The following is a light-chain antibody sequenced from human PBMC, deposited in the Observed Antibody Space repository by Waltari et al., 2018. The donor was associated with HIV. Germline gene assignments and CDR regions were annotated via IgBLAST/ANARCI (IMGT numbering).Light chain of an antibody. V-gene: IGKV4-1*01. Sequence: DIVMTQSPDSLAVSLGERATINCKSSQSVLYSSNNKNYLAWYQQKPGQPPKLLIYWASTRESGFPDRFSGSGSGTDFTRTISSLQAEDVAVYYCQQYYSTPPSFGQGTKLEIK. J-gene: IGKJ2*03. CDR3: QQYYSTPPS. CDR2: WAS. CDR1: QSVLYSSNNKNY.